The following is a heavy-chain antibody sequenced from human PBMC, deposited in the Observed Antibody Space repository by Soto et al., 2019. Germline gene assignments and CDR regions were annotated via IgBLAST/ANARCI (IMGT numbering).Heavy chain of an antibody. Sequence: GGSLRLSCAASGFTFSDDYMSWIRQAPGKGLEWLSYISGGGGTIYYADSVKGRFTVSRDNAKNSLYLQINSLRAEDTAVYYCARVATSSGAYYYYDMDVWGQGTTVTVS. CDR2: ISGGGGTI. CDR3: ARVATSSGAYYYYDMDV. CDR1: GFTFSDDY. J-gene: IGHJ6*02. V-gene: IGHV3-11*01. D-gene: IGHD1-26*01.